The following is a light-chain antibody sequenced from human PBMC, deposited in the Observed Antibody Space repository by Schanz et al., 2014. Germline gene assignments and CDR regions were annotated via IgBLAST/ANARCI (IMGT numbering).Light chain of an antibody. J-gene: IGKJ1*01. CDR1: QSVSSSY. CDR2: GAS. V-gene: IGKV3-20*01. CDR3: QQLGSSPWT. Sequence: EIVLTQSPGTLSLSPGERATLSCRASQSVSSSYLAWYRQKPGQAPRLLIYGASHRATGIPARFSGSGSGADFTLTISSLEPEDFAVFYCQQLGSSPWTFGQGTKVEIK.